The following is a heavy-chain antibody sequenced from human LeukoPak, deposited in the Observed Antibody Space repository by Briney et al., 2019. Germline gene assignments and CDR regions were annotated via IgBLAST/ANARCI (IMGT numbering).Heavy chain of an antibody. CDR1: GGTFHSYI. CDR3: ARDQRPSCLGGICYSGDY. D-gene: IGHD2-15*01. Sequence: SVKVSCKASGGTFHSYIVTWVRQAPGQGLEWMGGIVPIIGTANYAQKFQGRVTITADDSTSTAYMELRSLRSEDTAIYYCARDQRPSCLGGICYSGDYWGQGTLVTVTS. CDR2: IVPIIGTA. V-gene: IGHV1-69*13. J-gene: IGHJ4*02.